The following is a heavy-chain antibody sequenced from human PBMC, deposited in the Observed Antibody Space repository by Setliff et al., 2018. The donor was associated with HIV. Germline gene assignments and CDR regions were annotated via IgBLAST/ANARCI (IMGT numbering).Heavy chain of an antibody. CDR3: ARGAIAVAGISYYYYGMDV. Sequence: SETLSLTCAVYGGSFSGYYWSWIRQPPGKGLEWIGEINHSGSTNYNPSLKSRVTILVDTSKNQCSLKLSSVTAADTAVYYCARGAIAVAGISYYYYGMDVWGQGTTVTVSS. CDR1: GGSFSGYY. J-gene: IGHJ6*02. CDR2: INHSGST. V-gene: IGHV4-34*01. D-gene: IGHD6-19*01.